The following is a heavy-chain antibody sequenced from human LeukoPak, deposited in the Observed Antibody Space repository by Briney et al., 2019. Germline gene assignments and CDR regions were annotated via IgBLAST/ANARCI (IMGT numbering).Heavy chain of an antibody. V-gene: IGHV1-18*01. CDR2: ISAYNGDT. CDR1: GGTFSSYA. D-gene: IGHD6-13*01. J-gene: IGHJ4*02. Sequence: ASVKVSCKASGGTFSSYAISWVRQAPGQGLEWMGWISAYNGDTSYADKLQGRVTMTTDTSKSTAYMELRNLRSDDTAVYYCARDTGYSSSWYDYWGQGTLVTVSS. CDR3: ARDTGYSSSWYDY.